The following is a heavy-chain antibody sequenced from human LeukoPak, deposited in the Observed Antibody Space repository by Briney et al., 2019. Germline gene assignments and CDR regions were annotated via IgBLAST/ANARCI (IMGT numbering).Heavy chain of an antibody. CDR3: ARDWRYSSGYHSDYYYGMDV. Sequence: GRSLRLSCAASGFTFSSYAMHWVRQAPGKGLEWVAVISYDGSNKYYADSVKGRFTISRDNSKNTLYLQMNSLRAEDTAVYYCARDWRYSSGYHSDYYYGMDVWGQGTTVTVSS. D-gene: IGHD3-22*01. J-gene: IGHJ6*02. CDR1: GFTFSSYA. CDR2: ISYDGSNK. V-gene: IGHV3-30-3*01.